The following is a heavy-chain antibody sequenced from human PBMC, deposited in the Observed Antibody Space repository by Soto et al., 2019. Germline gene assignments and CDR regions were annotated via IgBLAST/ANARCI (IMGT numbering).Heavy chain of an antibody. CDR2: ISYDGSNT. D-gene: IGHD1-26*01. Sequence: QVQLVESGGGVVQPGRSLRLSCVASGFTFSSYGMHWVRQAPGKGLEWVAIISYDGSNTYYADSVKGRFTISRDNSKNTLYLQMNSLRAEDTSVYYCAQAGGLSGSYYISSSYYFDYWGQGTLVTVSS. CDR1: GFTFSSYG. J-gene: IGHJ4*02. V-gene: IGHV3-30*18. CDR3: AQAGGLSGSYYISSSYYFDY.